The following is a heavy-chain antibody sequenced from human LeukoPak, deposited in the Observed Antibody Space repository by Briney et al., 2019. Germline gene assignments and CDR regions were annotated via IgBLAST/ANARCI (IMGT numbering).Heavy chain of an antibody. D-gene: IGHD6-13*01. CDR3: ARVFNSWCYYGMDV. CDR1: GYTFTSYG. CDR2: ISAYNGNT. Sequence: ASVKVSCKASGYTFTSYGISWVRQAPGQGLEWMGWISAYNGNTNYAQKLQGRVTMTTDTSTSTAYMELRSLRSDDTAVYYCARVFNSWCYYGMDVWGQGTTVTVSS. J-gene: IGHJ6*02. V-gene: IGHV1-18*01.